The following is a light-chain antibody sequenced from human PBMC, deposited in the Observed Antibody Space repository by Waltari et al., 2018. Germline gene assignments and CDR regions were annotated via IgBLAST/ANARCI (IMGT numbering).Light chain of an antibody. CDR2: WAS. CDR1: QSVVYSSNNKNY. J-gene: IGKJ4*01. V-gene: IGKV4-1*01. CDR3: QQYYSTPLT. Sequence: DIVMTQSPDSLALSLGERATINCRSIQSVVYSSNNKNYLAWYQQKPGQPPKLLIYWASTRESGVPDRFSGSGSGTDFTLTISSLQAEDVAVYYCQQYYSTPLTFGGGTKVEI.